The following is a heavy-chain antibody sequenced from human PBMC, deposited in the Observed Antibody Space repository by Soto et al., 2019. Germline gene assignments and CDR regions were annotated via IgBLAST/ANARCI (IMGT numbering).Heavy chain of an antibody. J-gene: IGHJ4*02. CDR3: ARGPDHRHFDY. CDR2: ISANNGNT. CDR1: GYTFTGYY. Sequence: GASVKVSCKASGYTFTGYYMQWVRQAPGQGLEWMGWISANNGNTNYAQKLQGRVTMTTDTSTSTAYMELRSLRSDDTAVYYCARGPDHRHFDYWGQGTLVTVSS. V-gene: IGHV1-18*04.